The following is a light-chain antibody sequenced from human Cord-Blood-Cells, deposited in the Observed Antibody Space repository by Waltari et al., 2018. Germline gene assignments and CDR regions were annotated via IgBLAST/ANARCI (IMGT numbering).Light chain of an antibody. CDR1: QSVSSN. V-gene: IGKV3-15*01. J-gene: IGKJ1*01. CDR2: GAS. Sequence: EIVMTQYPATLSVSPGERATRTCRASQSVSSNLAWYQQKPGQAPRLLIYGASTRATGSPARFSGSGSGTEFTLTISSLQSEDFAVYYCQQYNNWPPGTFGQGTKVEIK. CDR3: QQYNNWPPGT.